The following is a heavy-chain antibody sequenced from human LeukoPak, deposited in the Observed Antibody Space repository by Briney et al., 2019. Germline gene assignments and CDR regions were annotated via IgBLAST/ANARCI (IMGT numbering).Heavy chain of an antibody. V-gene: IGHV3-23*01. J-gene: IGHJ4*02. CDR2: ISGSGGST. CDR3: AKDGCGVLDY. Sequence: GGSLRLSCAATRFTFSRYAMSGVRQAPGQGLEWVSDISGSGGSTHYADSVKGRFTISRENSQNTLYLQMNSLRAEDTAVYYCAKDGCGVLDYWGQGTLVTVSS. D-gene: IGHD2-8*01. CDR1: RFTFSRYA.